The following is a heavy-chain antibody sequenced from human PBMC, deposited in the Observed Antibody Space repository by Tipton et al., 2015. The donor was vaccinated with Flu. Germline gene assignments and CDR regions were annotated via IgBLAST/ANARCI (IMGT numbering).Heavy chain of an antibody. D-gene: IGHD5/OR15-5a*01. CDR3: ARGPLLDL. CDR2: IYTSGST. CDR1: GDSISSGTHY. J-gene: IGHJ2*01. Sequence: TLSLTCTVSGDSISSGTHYWSWIRQPAGKGLEWIGRIYTSGSTNYNPSLKTRVTISVDTSKNQFSLKLSSVTAADTAVYYCARGPLLDLWGRGTLVTVSS. V-gene: IGHV4-61*02.